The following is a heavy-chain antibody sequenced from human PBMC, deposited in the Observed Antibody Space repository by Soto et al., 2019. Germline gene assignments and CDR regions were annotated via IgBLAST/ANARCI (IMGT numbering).Heavy chain of an antibody. V-gene: IGHV4-59*01. CDR3: ARGFGIVTAGTVGWFDS. CDR2: IYYSGSN. Sequence: XTLSLPCTVSGGSISGYYWTWIRQPPGRGLEWSGYIYYSGSNNYNPSLKSRVTISLETSKRQFYLKLASVTDADTAVYYCARGFGIVTAGTVGWFDSWGQGTMVTVSS. D-gene: IGHD6-13*01. CDR1: GGSISGYY. J-gene: IGHJ5*01.